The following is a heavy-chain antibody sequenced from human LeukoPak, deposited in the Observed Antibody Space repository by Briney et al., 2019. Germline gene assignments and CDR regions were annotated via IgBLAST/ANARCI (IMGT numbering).Heavy chain of an antibody. D-gene: IGHD6-6*01. CDR1: GDSISSSTYY. V-gene: IGHV4-39*01. CDR3: AKTYSSSFTFNI. J-gene: IGHJ3*02. Sequence: SETLSLTCTVSGDSISSSTYYWGWIRQTPGKGLEWIGNIYFSGSTYYNPSLQSRVTISVDTSKNQFSLKPNSVTAADTAVYYCAKTYSSSFTFNIWAQGTMVTVSS. CDR2: IYFSGST.